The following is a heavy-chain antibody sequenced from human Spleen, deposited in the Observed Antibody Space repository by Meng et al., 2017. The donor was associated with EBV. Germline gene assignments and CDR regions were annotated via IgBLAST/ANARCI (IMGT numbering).Heavy chain of an antibody. CDR2: IYYRGST. CDR1: GGSVRSGGYH. J-gene: IGHJ5*02. D-gene: IGHD3-10*01. CDR3: ARQSYSGTENWFDP. V-gene: IGHV4-30-4*01. Sequence: QPQELLPGRVKPPTPLALPWAVVGGSVRSGGYHWSWLRQPPGTGLEWIGYIYYRGSTHYHPSLKSRVTMSVDTSKSQFSLKLTSVTAADTAVYFCARQSYSGTENWFDPWGQGSLVTVSS.